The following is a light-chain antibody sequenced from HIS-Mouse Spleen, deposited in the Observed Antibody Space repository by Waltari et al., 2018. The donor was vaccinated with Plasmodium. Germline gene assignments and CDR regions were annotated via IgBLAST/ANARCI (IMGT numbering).Light chain of an antibody. Sequence: DMQMTHPPSSLSASLGDRVTITCRAIQSISSYLNWYQQKQGKAPKLLIYAASSLQSGVPARFSGSGSGTDFTLTISSLQPEDFATYYCQQSHTFGQGTKLEIK. V-gene: IGKV1-39*01. CDR1: QSISSY. CDR3: QQSHT. CDR2: AAS. J-gene: IGKJ2*01.